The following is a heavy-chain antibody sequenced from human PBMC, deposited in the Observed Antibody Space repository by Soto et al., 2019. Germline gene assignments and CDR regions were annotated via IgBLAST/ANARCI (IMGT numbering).Heavy chain of an antibody. Sequence: SEALSLTCTVYGGSVSSSYYYWSWIRQPPGKGLEWIGYIYYSGSTNYNPSLKSQVTISIDMSKNQFSLNLSSVTAADTAVYYCATGSSGWYVDFDCWGQGTLVTVSS. CDR3: ATGSSGWYVDFDC. V-gene: IGHV4-61*01. CDR2: IYYSGST. CDR1: GGSVSSSYYY. J-gene: IGHJ4*02. D-gene: IGHD6-19*01.